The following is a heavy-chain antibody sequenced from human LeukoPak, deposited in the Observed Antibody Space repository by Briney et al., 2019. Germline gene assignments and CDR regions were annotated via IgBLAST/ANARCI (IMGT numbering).Heavy chain of an antibody. CDR2: IRSKANSYAT. D-gene: IGHD5-12*01. CDR3: TRRAVATTYMDV. V-gene: IGHV3-73*01. Sequence: GGSLRLSCAASGLTFSGSAMHWVRQASGKGLEWVGRIRSKANSYATAYAASVKGRFTISRDDSKNTAYLQMNSLKTEDTAVYYCTRRAVATTYMDVWGKGTTVTVSS. CDR1: GLTFSGSA. J-gene: IGHJ6*03.